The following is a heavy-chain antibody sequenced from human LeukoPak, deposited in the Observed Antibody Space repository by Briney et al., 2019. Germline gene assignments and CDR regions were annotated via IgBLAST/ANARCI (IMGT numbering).Heavy chain of an antibody. CDR3: ARHYDSNSYGPGY. V-gene: IGHV3-21*01. CDR2: ISSSSSYI. D-gene: IGHD3-22*01. Sequence: PGGSLRLSCAASGFTFSSYSLKWVRQAPGKGLEWVSSISSSSSYIYYADSVKGRFTTSRDNAKNSLYLQMNSLRAEDTAVYYCARHYDSNSYGPGYWGQGTLVTVSS. J-gene: IGHJ4*02. CDR1: GFTFSSYS.